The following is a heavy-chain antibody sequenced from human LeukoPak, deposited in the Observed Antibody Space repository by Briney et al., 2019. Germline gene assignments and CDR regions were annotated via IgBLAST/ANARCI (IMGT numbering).Heavy chain of an antibody. Sequence: SETLPLTCAVYGGSFSGYYWSWIRQPPGKGLEWIGEINHSGSTNYNPSLKSRVTISVDTSKNQFSLKLSSVTAADTAVYYCARGRGGFAVYYFDYWGQGTLVTVSS. D-gene: IGHD6-19*01. CDR1: GGSFSGYY. CDR3: ARGRGGFAVYYFDY. J-gene: IGHJ4*02. CDR2: INHSGST. V-gene: IGHV4-34*01.